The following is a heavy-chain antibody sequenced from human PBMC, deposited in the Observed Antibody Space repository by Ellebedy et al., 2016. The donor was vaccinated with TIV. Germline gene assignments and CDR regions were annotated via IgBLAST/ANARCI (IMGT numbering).Heavy chain of an antibody. Sequence: GESLKISXAASGFSFRPYGLKWVRQAPGKGLEWISSIVTSSNVYYADSVRGRFTISRDNAKNSLYLQMNSLRAEDTAVYYCARDPYCPTTNSYLGPYYYYGMDVWGNGTTVTVSS. D-gene: IGHD2-2*01. V-gene: IGHV3-21*01. J-gene: IGHJ6*04. CDR3: ARDPYCPTTNSYLGPYYYYGMDV. CDR1: GFSFRPYG. CDR2: IVTSSNV.